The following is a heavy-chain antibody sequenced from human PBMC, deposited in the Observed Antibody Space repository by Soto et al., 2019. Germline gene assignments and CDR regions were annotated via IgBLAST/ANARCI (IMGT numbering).Heavy chain of an antibody. D-gene: IGHD1-1*01. CDR2: IYWDDDK. Sequence: QITLKESGPTLVKPTQTPTLTCTFSGFSLSTSGVGVGWIRQPPGKALEWLALIYWDDDKRYSPSLKSRLTITKDTSKNQVVLTMTNMDPVDTATYYCAHSLTEVPTTYYFDYWGQGTLVTVSS. V-gene: IGHV2-5*02. CDR3: AHSLTEVPTTYYFDY. J-gene: IGHJ4*02. CDR1: GFSLSTSGVG.